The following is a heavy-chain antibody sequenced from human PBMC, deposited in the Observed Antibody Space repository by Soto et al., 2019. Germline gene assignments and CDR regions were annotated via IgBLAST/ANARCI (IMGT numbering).Heavy chain of an antibody. Sequence: GGSLRLSCTASGFSFDTYAISWFRQAPGKGLEWLGFIRSKAYSRTTEYAASVRGRISISRDDSKSSAFLQMDSPNIEDTAVYYCTGGIVGWEIAPYYFDYWGQGTLVTVSS. V-gene: IGHV3-49*03. D-gene: IGHD1-26*01. CDR3: TGGIVGWEIAPYYFDY. CDR1: GFSFDTYA. CDR2: IRSKAYSRTT. J-gene: IGHJ4*02.